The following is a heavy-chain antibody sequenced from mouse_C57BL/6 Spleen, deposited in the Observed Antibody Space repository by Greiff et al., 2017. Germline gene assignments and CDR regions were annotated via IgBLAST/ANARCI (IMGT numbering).Heavy chain of an antibody. V-gene: IGHV1-52*01. CDR3: ARGWSNYRYFDV. Sequence: QVQLQQPGAELVRPGSSVKLSCKASGYTFTSYWMHWVKQRPIQGLEWIGNIDPSDSETHYNQKFKDKATLTVDKSSSTAYMQLSSLTSEDSAVYYCARGWSNYRYFDVWGTGTTVTVSS. CDR2: IDPSDSET. D-gene: IGHD2-3*01. J-gene: IGHJ1*03. CDR1: GYTFTSYW.